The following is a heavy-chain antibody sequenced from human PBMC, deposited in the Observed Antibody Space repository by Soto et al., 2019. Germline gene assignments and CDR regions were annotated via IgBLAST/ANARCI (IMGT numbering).Heavy chain of an antibody. J-gene: IGHJ4*02. D-gene: IGHD3-3*01. V-gene: IGHV1-18*01. CDR1: VYSFTSYG. CDR2: ISAYNGNT. Sequence: XSVKVCCQASVYSFTSYGISWVRQAPGQGLEWMGWISAYNGNTNYAQKLQGRVTMTTDTSTSTAYMELRSLRSDDTAVYYCARDQYDFWSGYFYFDYWGQGTLVTVSS. CDR3: ARDQYDFWSGYFYFDY.